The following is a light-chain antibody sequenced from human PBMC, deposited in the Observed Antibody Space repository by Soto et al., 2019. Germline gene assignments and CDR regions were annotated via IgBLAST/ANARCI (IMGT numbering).Light chain of an antibody. Sequence: EIVLTPSPGTLSLSPREEAALSCRASHIVDNYLAWYQQKPGQAPRLLIYDASNRATGIPPRFSGSGSGTDFTLTIGRVDPEDFAVYYCQQRSNWPITFGQGTRLEIK. CDR3: QQRSNWPIT. CDR2: DAS. J-gene: IGKJ5*01. V-gene: IGKV3-11*01. CDR1: HIVDNY.